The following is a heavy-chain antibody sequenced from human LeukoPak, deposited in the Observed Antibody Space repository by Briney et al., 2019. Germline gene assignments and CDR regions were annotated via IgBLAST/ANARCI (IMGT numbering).Heavy chain of an antibody. CDR1: GGSISSYY. D-gene: IGHD3-22*01. CDR2: IYTSGST. V-gene: IGHV4-4*09. Sequence: PSETLSLTCTVSGGSISSYYWSSIRQPPGKGLEWIGYIYTSGSTNYNPSLKSRVTISVDTSKNQFSLKLSSVTAADTAVYYCARLGYYDSSGYYSYYHYYMDVWGKGTTVTVSS. CDR3: ARLGYYDSSGYYSYYHYYMDV. J-gene: IGHJ6*03.